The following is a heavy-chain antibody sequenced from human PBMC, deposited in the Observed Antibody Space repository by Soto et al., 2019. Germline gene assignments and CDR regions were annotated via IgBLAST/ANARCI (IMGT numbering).Heavy chain of an antibody. CDR3: ARGSAGRFVY. J-gene: IGHJ4*02. Sequence: EMQLVESGGGLVKPGGSLRLSCEASGFTFSSYSMNWVRQAPGKGLEWVSSISSSSSYIYYADSVKGRFTISRDNAKNSLYLQMYSLRAEDTAVYYCARGSAGRFVYWGQGTLVTVSS. CDR1: GFTFSSYS. V-gene: IGHV3-21*01. D-gene: IGHD6-13*01. CDR2: ISSSSSYI.